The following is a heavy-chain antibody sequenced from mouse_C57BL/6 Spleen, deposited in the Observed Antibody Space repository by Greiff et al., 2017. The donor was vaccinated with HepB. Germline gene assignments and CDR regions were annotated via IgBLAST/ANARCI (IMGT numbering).Heavy chain of an antibody. Sequence: EVKLVESGGGLVQSGRSLRLSCATSGFTFSDFYMEWVRQAPGKGLEWIAASRNKANDYTTEYSASVKGRFIVSRDTSQSILYLQMNALRAEDTAIYYCARDAGLRYAMDYWGQGTSVTVSS. J-gene: IGHJ4*01. CDR3: ARDAGLRYAMDY. V-gene: IGHV7-1*01. D-gene: IGHD2-4*01. CDR1: GFTFSDFY. CDR2: SRNKANDYTT.